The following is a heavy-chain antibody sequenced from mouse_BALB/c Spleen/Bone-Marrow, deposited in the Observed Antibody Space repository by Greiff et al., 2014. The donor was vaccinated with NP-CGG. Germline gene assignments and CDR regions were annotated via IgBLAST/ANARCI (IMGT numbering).Heavy chain of an antibody. Sequence: EVQLQESGGGLVQPGGSLRLSCATSGFTFTDYYMSWVRQPPGKALEWLAFIRNKANGYTTEYSASVKGRFTISRDNSQSILYLQMNTLRAEDSATYYGARDGSSFYWYFDVWGAGTTVTVSS. V-gene: IGHV7-3*02. D-gene: IGHD1-1*01. CDR3: ARDGSSFYWYFDV. CDR1: GFTFTDYY. J-gene: IGHJ1*01. CDR2: IRNKANGYTT.